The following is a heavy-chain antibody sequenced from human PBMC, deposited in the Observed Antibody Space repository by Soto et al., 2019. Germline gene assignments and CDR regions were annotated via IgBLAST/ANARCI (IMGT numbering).Heavy chain of an antibody. CDR3: AREFAGVYYFDY. D-gene: IGHD3-3*01. Sequence: QVQLVQSGAEVKKPGASVKVSCKASGYTFTSYYMHWVRQAPGQGLEWMGIINPSGGSTSYAQKFPGRVTMTRDTSTSTVYMELSSLRSEDTAVYYCAREFAGVYYFDYWGQGTLVTVSS. CDR1: GYTFTSYY. CDR2: INPSGGST. J-gene: IGHJ4*02. V-gene: IGHV1-46*03.